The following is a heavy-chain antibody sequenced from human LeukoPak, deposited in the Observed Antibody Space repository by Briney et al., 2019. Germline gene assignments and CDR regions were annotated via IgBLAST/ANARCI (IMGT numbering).Heavy chain of an antibody. Sequence: GGSLRLSCAASGFTFSSYAMHWVRQAPGKGLEWVAVISYDGSNKYYADSVKGRFTISRDNSKNTLYLQMNSLRAEDTAVYYCARDRVRSFDPWGQGTLVTVSS. CDR3: ARDRVRSFDP. CDR2: ISYDGSNK. V-gene: IGHV3-30-3*01. D-gene: IGHD4-17*01. CDR1: GFTFSSYA. J-gene: IGHJ5*02.